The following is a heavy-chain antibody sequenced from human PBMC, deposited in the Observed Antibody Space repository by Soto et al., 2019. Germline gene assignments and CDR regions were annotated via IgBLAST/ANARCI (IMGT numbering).Heavy chain of an antibody. Sequence: ASVKVSCKASGSTFTSYGISWVRQAPGQGLEWMGWISAYNGNTNYAQKLQGRVTMTTDTSTSTAYMELRSLRSDDTAVYYCARAPRYYYDSSGYYRDDYWGQGTLVTVSS. V-gene: IGHV1-18*01. CDR1: GSTFTSYG. J-gene: IGHJ4*02. CDR2: ISAYNGNT. CDR3: ARAPRYYYDSSGYYRDDY. D-gene: IGHD3-22*01.